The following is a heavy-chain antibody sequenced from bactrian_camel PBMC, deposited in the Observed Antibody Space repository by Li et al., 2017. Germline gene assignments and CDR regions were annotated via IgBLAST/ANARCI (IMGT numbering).Heavy chain of an antibody. CDR1: GFALSDYP. V-gene: IGHV3S1*01. Sequence: HVQLVESGGGLVQPGGSLRLSCVTSGFALSDYPITWVRQAPGKGFEWVSSINSRFITDYPNSVKGRFIISRDNAKGTLYLELNNLKTEDMAVYCCATGPGGSAFWQYWDYHYWGQGTQVTVS. CDR3: ATGPGGSAFWQYWDYHY. D-gene: IGHD2*01. J-gene: IGHJ4*01. CDR2: INSRFIT.